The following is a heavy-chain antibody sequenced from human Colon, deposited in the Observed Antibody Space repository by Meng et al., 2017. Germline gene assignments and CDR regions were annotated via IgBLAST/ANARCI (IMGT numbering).Heavy chain of an antibody. CDR2: IYYSGTT. CDR3: AGDSSGYNWLDP. J-gene: IGHJ5*02. Sequence: HVEAPEVGPGLVKPSETLSLPCTVSGGSISNYYWSWIRQPPGKGLEWIGYIYYSGTTNYNPSLKSRVTISIDTSKNQFSLKLNSVTAADTAVYYCAGDSSGYNWLDPWGQGTLVTVSS. CDR1: GGSISNYY. D-gene: IGHD6-19*01. V-gene: IGHV4-59*01.